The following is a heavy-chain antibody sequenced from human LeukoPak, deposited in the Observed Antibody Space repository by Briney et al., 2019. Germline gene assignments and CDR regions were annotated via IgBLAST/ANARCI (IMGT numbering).Heavy chain of an antibody. D-gene: IGHD6-13*01. CDR1: GFTFSSYA. Sequence: PGGSLRLSCAASGFTFSSYAMHWVRQAPGKGLEWVAVISYDGSNKYYADSVKGRFTISRDNSKNTLYLQMNSLRAEDTAVYYCARGEWQQLVRYWFDPWGQGTLVTVSS. CDR2: ISYDGSNK. CDR3: ARGEWQQLVRYWFDP. J-gene: IGHJ5*02. V-gene: IGHV3-30-3*01.